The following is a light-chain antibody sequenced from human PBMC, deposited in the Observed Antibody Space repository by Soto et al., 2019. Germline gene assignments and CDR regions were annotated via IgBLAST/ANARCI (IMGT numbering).Light chain of an antibody. CDR1: QSVSSSY. CDR2: GAS. V-gene: IGKV3-20*01. Sequence: EMVLTQSPGTLSLSPGERATLSCRASQSVSSSYLAWYQQKPGQAPRLLIYGASSRATGIPDRFSGSGSGTDFTLTISRLEPEDFAVYYCQQYGSSPWMYTFGQGTKLEIK. J-gene: IGKJ2*01. CDR3: QQYGSSPWMYT.